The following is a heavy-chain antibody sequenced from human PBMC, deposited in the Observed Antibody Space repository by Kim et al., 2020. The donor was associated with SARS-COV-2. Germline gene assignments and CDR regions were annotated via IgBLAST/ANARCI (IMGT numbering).Heavy chain of an antibody. CDR3: ARDGDSRRAFDI. D-gene: IGHD2-15*01. CDR1: GFTVTTNY. CDR2: IYSGGAT. Sequence: GGSLILSCAASGFTVTTNYMSWVRQAPGKGLEWVSVIYSGGATYNADSVKGRFTISSDNSKNMVFLQMNSLRAEDTALYYCARDGDSRRAFDIWGQGTMVTVSS. V-gene: IGHV3-66*01. J-gene: IGHJ3*02.